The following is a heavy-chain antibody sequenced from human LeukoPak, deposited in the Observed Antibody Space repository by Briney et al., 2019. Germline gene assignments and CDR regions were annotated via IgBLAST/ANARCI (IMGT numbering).Heavy chain of an antibody. CDR3: AKDDAWLQYGN. Sequence: GGSLRLSCVASGFTFRSHGMNWVRQAPGKGLEWASGISPNGVITYYADSVKGRFTISRDNSKGTVYLQMNSLRPEDTAVYYCAKDDAWLQYGNWGRGTLVTVSS. D-gene: IGHD5-24*01. V-gene: IGHV3-23*01. J-gene: IGHJ4*02. CDR1: GFTFRSHG. CDR2: ISPNGVIT.